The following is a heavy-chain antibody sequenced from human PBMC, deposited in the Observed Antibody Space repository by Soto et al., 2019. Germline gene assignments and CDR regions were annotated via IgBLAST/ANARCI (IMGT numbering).Heavy chain of an antibody. D-gene: IGHD3-16*01. V-gene: IGHV4-61*01. CDR1: GGSVSSGSYY. Sequence: QVQLQESGPGLVKPSETLSLTCTVSGGSVSSGSYYWSWIRQPPGKGLEWIGYIYYSGSTNYNPSLKSRVTISVDTSKNQFSLKLSSVTAADTAVYYCARGANYGSEVDAFDIWGQGTMVTVSS. CDR2: IYYSGST. J-gene: IGHJ3*02. CDR3: ARGANYGSEVDAFDI.